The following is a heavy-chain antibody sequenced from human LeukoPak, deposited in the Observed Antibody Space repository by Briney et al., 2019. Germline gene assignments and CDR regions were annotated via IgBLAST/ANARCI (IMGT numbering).Heavy chain of an antibody. CDR2: IHTSGST. CDR1: SVSISSGSYY. Sequence: SQTLSLTCTVSSVSISSGSYYWSWIRQPAGKGLEWIGRIHTSGSTNYNPSLKSRVTISVDTSKNQFSLKLSSVIAADTAMYYCASTVGYCSSILCYTIDSWGQGTLVTVSS. CDR3: ASTVGYCSSILCYTIDS. V-gene: IGHV4-61*02. J-gene: IGHJ4*02. D-gene: IGHD2-2*02.